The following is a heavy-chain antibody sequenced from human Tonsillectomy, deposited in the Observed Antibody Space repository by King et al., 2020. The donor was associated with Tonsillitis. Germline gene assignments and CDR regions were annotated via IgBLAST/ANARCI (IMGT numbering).Heavy chain of an antibody. V-gene: IGHV3-21*01. Sequence: VQLVESGGGLVNPGGSLRLSCAASGFTFSTSSMNWVRQAPGKGLEWVAYIDTSSSYIYYADSLKGRFTISRDNAENSLYLQMNSLRAEDTAVYYCARDDDDAARSSGMDVWGQGTTVTVS. J-gene: IGHJ6*02. CDR3: ARDDDDAARSSGMDV. CDR2: IDTSSSYI. CDR1: GFTFSTSS. D-gene: IGHD1-1*01.